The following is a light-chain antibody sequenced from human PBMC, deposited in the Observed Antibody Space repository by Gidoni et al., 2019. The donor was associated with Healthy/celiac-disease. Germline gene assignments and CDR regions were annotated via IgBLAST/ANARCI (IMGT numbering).Light chain of an antibody. CDR1: QGISSY. Sequence: DIQLTQSPSFLSASVGDRVTITCRASQGISSYLAWSQQKPGKAPKLLIYAASTLQSGVPSRFSGSGSGTEFTLTISSLQPEDFATYYCQQLNSYPLTFXGXTKVEIK. J-gene: IGKJ4*01. V-gene: IGKV1-9*01. CDR2: AAS. CDR3: QQLNSYPLT.